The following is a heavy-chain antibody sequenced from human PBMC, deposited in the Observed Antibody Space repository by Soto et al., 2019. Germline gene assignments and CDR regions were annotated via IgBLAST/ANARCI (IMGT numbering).Heavy chain of an antibody. D-gene: IGHD6-19*01. Sequence: GSLRLSCAASGFTFSSYGMHWVRQAPGKGLEWVAVIWYDGSNKYYADSVKGRFTISRDNSKNTLYLQMNSLRAEDTAVYYCARDSSGWYGDAFDIWGQGTMVTVSS. CDR1: GFTFSSYG. CDR2: IWYDGSNK. CDR3: ARDSSGWYGDAFDI. J-gene: IGHJ3*02. V-gene: IGHV3-33*01.